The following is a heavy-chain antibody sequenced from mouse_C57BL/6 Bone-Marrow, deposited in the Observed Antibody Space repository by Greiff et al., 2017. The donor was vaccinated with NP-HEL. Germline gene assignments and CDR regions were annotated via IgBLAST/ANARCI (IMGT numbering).Heavy chain of an antibody. J-gene: IGHJ1*03. D-gene: IGHD2-3*01. CDR2: IYPGSGST. CDR3: ARCDGYLWYVDV. CDR1: GYTFTSYW. Sequence: VQLQQPGAELVKPGASVKMSCKASGYTFTSYWITWVKQRPGQGLEWIGDIYPGSGSTNYNEKFKSKATLTVDQSSSTAYMQLSSLTSEDSAVYYFARCDGYLWYVDVWGTGTTVTVSS. V-gene: IGHV1-55*01.